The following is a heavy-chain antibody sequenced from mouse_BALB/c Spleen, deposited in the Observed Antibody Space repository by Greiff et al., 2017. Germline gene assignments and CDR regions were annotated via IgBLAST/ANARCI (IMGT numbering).Heavy chain of an antibody. J-gene: IGHJ2*01. CDR3: ASTTVVAGDY. D-gene: IGHD1-1*01. CDR1: GFNIKDTY. V-gene: IGHV14-3*02. Sequence: EVQLQQSGAELEKPGASVKLSCTASGFNIKDTYMHWVKQRPEQGLEWIGRIDPANGNTKYDPKFQGKATITADTSSNTAYLQLSSLTSEDTAVYYCASTTVVAGDYWGQGTTLTVSS. CDR2: IDPANGNT.